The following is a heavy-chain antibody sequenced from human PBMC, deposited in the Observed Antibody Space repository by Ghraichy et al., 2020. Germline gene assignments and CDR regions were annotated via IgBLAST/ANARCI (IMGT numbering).Heavy chain of an antibody. J-gene: IGHJ4*02. CDR3: ARGGYSYGPEY. CDR2: INHSGST. V-gene: IGHV4-34*01. Sequence: SETLSLTCAVYGGSFSGYYWSWIRQPPGKGLEWIGEINHSGSTNHNPSLKSRVTISVDTSKNQFSLKLSSVTAADTAVYYCARGGYSYGPEYWGQGTLVTVSS. CDR1: GGSFSGYY. D-gene: IGHD5-18*01.